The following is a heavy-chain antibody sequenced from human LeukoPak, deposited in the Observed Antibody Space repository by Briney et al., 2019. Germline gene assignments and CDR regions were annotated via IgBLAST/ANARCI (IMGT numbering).Heavy chain of an antibody. CDR1: GFTFSSYD. Sequence: GGSLRLSCAASGFTFSSYDMHWVRQATGKVLEWVSGIGTAGDIYYPGSVKGRFTISRENAKNSLYLQVNSLRAGDTAVYYCARAGYSSTWYSRYFDLWGRDTLVTVSS. D-gene: IGHD6-13*01. V-gene: IGHV3-13*01. J-gene: IGHJ2*01. CDR2: IGTAGDI. CDR3: ARAGYSSTWYSRYFDL.